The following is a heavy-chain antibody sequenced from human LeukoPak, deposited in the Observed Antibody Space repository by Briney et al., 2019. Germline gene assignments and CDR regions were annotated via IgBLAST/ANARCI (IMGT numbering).Heavy chain of an antibody. Sequence: SSETLSLTCTVSGGSISSSSYYWGWIRQPPGKGLEWIGSIYYSGSTYYNPSLKSRVTISVDTSKNQFSLELSSVTAADTAVYYCARLWLRLYYMDVWGKGTTVTVSS. CDR1: GGSISSSSYY. D-gene: IGHD5-12*01. CDR3: ARLWLRLYYMDV. V-gene: IGHV4-39*01. CDR2: IYYSGST. J-gene: IGHJ6*03.